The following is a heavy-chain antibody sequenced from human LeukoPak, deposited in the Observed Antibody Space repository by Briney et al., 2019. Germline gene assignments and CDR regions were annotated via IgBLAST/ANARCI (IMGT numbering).Heavy chain of an antibody. CDR3: ANTVVPAAIPVYYYYYMDV. CDR1: GFTFSSYG. D-gene: IGHD2-2*01. Sequence: AGGSLRLSCAASGFTFSSYGMHWVHQAPGKGLEWVAFIRYDGSNKYYADSVKGRFTISRDNSKNTLYLQMNSLRAEDTAVYYCANTVVPAAIPVYYYYYMDVWGKGTTVTVSS. J-gene: IGHJ6*03. V-gene: IGHV3-30*02. CDR2: IRYDGSNK.